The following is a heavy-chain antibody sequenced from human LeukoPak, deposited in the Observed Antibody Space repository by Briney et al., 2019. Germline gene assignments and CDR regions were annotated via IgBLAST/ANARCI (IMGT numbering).Heavy chain of an antibody. V-gene: IGHV3-30*03. CDR2: ISYDGSHK. Sequence: PGGSLRLSCAASEFTFSSYGMHWVRQAPGKGLEWVAVISYDGSHKYYADSVKGRFTISRDNSKNTLFLQMNSLRAEDTAVYYCATSRLSVVALVGFDYWGQGTLVTVSS. CDR3: ATSRLSVVALVGFDY. D-gene: IGHD2-15*01. CDR1: EFTFSSYG. J-gene: IGHJ4*02.